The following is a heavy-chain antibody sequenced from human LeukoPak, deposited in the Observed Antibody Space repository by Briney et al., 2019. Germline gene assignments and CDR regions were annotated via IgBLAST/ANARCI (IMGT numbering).Heavy chain of an antibody. V-gene: IGHV4-61*02. CDR3: ARNAGGSPDLYYMDV. CDR2: IYTSGST. D-gene: IGHD3-16*01. Sequence: SQTLSLTCTVSGGSISSGSYYWSWIRQPAGKGLEWIGRIYTSGSTNYNPSLKSRVTISVDTPKNQFSLKLSSVTAADTAVYYCARNAGGSPDLYYMDVWGKGTTVTVSS. CDR1: GGSISSGSYY. J-gene: IGHJ6*03.